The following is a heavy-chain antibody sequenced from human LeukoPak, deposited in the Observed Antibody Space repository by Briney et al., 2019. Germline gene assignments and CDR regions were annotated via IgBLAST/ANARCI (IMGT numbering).Heavy chain of an antibody. V-gene: IGHV4-34*01. CDR3: ARGRDSAMVTN. J-gene: IGHJ4*02. CDR2: INHSGST. D-gene: IGHD5-18*01. CDR1: GGSFSGYY. Sequence: PSETLSLTCAVYGGSFSGYYWSWIRQPPGKGLEWIGEINHSGSTNYNPSLKSRVTISVDTSKNQFSLKLSSVTAADTAVYYCARGRDSAMVTNWGLGTLVTVSS.